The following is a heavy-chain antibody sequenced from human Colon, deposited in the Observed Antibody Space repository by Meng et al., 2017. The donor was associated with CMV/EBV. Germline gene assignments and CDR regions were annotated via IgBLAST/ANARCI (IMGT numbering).Heavy chain of an antibody. V-gene: IGHV3-23*01. CDR1: GFTFSIYA. Sequence: ETLSLTCAATGFTFSIYAMCWVRQAPGKGLEWVSSITGTGNNIYYADSVRGRFIISRDNCKNTLYLQMNSLRAEDTAVYYCAKYQPSFDYWGQGTLVTVSS. J-gene: IGHJ4*02. CDR3: AKYQPSFDY. CDR2: ITGTGNNI.